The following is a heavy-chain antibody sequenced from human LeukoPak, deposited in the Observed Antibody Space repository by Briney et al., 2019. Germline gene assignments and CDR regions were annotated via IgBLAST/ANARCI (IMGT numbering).Heavy chain of an antibody. V-gene: IGHV4-61*01. CDR3: ARARVYSSTWSEFDY. CDR2: IDYSGST. D-gene: IGHD6-13*01. Sequence: SETLSLTCTVSGGSVSSDSYYWSWIRQPPGKGLEWIGYIDYSGSTNYNPSLKSRVTISLDTSKNQFSLKLSSVTAADTAVYYCARARVYSSTWSEFDYWGQGTLVTVSS. J-gene: IGHJ4*02. CDR1: GGSVSSDSYY.